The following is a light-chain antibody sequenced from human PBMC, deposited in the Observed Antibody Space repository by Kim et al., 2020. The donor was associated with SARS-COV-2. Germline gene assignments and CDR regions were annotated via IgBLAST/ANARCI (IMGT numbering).Light chain of an antibody. Sequence: SASVGDRVTITCRASQSISSYLNWYQQKPGKAPKLLLYAASSLQSGVPSRFSGSGSGTDFTLTISSLQPEDFATYYCQQSYSTPYTFRQGTKLEI. CDR1: QSISSY. CDR2: AAS. CDR3: QQSYSTPYT. V-gene: IGKV1-39*01. J-gene: IGKJ2*01.